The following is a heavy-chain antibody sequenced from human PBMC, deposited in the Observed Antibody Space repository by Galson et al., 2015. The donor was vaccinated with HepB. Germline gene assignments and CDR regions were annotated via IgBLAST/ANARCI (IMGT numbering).Heavy chain of an antibody. D-gene: IGHD2-15*01. CDR2: INPYNRNT. J-gene: IGHJ5*02. V-gene: IGHV1-18*01. CDR3: ARGALVVVVDGTLVNWFDP. Sequence: SVKVSCKASGYTFSSYSITWVRQAPGQGLEWMGWINPYNRNTNYARHPQGRVTMTTDTSTSTAYMELRSLRSDDTAVYYCARGALVVVVDGTLVNWFDPWGQGTLVTVSS. CDR1: GYTFSSYS.